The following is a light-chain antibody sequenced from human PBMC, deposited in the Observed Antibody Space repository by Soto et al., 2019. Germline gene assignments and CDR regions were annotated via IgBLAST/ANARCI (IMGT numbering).Light chain of an antibody. CDR2: DAS. V-gene: IGKV1-33*01. J-gene: IGKJ3*01. CDR3: QHYDNLPFT. Sequence: DIQMTQSPSSLSASVGDRVTITCQASQDISNYLNWYQQKPGKAPKLRIYDASNLETGVPSRFSGSGSGTDFTFTISSLQPEDIATYYCQHYDNLPFTFGPGTKVDIK. CDR1: QDISNY.